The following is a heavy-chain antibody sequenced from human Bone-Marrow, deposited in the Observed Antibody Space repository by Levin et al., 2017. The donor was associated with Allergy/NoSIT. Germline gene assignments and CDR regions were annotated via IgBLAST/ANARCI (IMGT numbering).Heavy chain of an antibody. CDR1: EFIVSSNY. J-gene: IGHJ6*02. CDR2: IYSGGSA. CDR3: VARSNGMDV. V-gene: IGHV3-66*01. Sequence: PGGSLRLSCAASEFIVSSNYMSWVRQAPGKGLDWVSVIYSGGSAYYAESVKGRFTISRDNSKNTLYLQMNSLIAEDTAVYYCVARSNGMDVWGQGTTVTVSS. D-gene: IGHD5-12*01.